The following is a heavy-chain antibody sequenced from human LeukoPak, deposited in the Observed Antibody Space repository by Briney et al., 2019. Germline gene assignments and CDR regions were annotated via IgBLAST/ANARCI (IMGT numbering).Heavy chain of an antibody. D-gene: IGHD1-26*01. J-gene: IGHJ4*02. CDR2: IYSGGST. CDR3: ARSDSGSCDY. CDR1: GFTFSNSW. V-gene: IGHV3-53*01. Sequence: PGGSLRLSCAASGFTFSNSWMSWVRQAPGKGLEWVSVIYSGGSTYYADSVKGRFTISRDNSKNTLYLQMNSLRAEDTAVYYCARSDSGSCDYWGQGTLVTVSS.